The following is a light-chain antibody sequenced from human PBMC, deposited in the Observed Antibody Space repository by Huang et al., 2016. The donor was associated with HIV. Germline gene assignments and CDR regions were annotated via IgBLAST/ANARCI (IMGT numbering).Light chain of an antibody. Sequence: EIVMTQSPATLYVSPGERATLSCRASHGVGNNLAWYQQKLGQAPRLLIYGASARSTGLPARFSGSGSGTEFTLTISSLQSEDFAVYYCQQYNTWPYTFGQGT. CDR3: QQYNTWPYT. J-gene: IGKJ2*01. CDR2: GAS. CDR1: HGVGNN. V-gene: IGKV3-15*01.